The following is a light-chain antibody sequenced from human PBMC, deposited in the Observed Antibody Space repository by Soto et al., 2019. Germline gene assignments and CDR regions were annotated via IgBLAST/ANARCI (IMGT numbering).Light chain of an antibody. CDR1: SSNIGAGYD. CDR3: QSYDSSLSGFYV. CDR2: ANN. J-gene: IGLJ1*01. V-gene: IGLV1-40*01. Sequence: QPVLTQPPSVSGAPGQRVTISCAGSSSNIGAGYDVHWYQQLPGRAPKLLIYANNNRPSGVPDRFSGSRSGTSASLAITGLQGEDEADYSCQSYDSSLSGFYVFGTGTKLTVL.